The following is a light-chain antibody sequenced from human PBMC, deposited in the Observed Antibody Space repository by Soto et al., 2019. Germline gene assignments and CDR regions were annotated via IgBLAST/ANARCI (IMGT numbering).Light chain of an antibody. CDR1: QTISSW. CDR2: KAS. Sequence: DIQMTQSPSTLSGSVGDRVSLTCRASQTISSWLAWYQQKPVKAPKLLIYKASTLKSGVPSRFSGSGSGTEFTLTISSLQPEDFATYYCQQLNSYPLTFGQGTRLEIK. V-gene: IGKV1-5*03. CDR3: QQLNSYPLT. J-gene: IGKJ5*01.